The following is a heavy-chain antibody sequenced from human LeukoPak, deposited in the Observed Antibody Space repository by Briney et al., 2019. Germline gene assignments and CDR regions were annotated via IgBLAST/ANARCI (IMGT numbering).Heavy chain of an antibody. J-gene: IGHJ4*02. V-gene: IGHV3-15*07. D-gene: IGHD5-24*01. Sequence: GGSLRLSCAASGFTFSNAYMNWVRQAPGKGLEWVGRIKPKTDGETTEYAAPVKDRFSISRDDSKSMMYLQMNSLRAEDTAVYYCAGGEEMATITLDYWGQGTLVTVSS. CDR1: GFTFSNAY. CDR2: IKPKTDGETT. CDR3: AGGEEMATITLDY.